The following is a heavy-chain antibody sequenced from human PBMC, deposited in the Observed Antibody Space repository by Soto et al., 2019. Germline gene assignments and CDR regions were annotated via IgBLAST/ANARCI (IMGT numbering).Heavy chain of an antibody. CDR1: GCTFTSYD. D-gene: IGHD4-17*01. CDR2: MNPNSGNT. Sequence: ASVKVYCKASGCTFTSYDINWVRQATGQGLEWMGWMNPNSGNTGYAQKFQGRVTMTRNTSISTAYMELSSLRSEDTAVYYCARVGVTTPYYYGMDVWGQGTTVTVSS. CDR3: ARVGVTTPYYYGMDV. J-gene: IGHJ6*02. V-gene: IGHV1-8*01.